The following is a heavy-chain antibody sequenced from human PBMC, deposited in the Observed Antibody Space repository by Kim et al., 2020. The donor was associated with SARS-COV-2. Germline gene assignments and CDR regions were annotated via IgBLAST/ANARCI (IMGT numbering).Heavy chain of an antibody. J-gene: IGHJ6*02. V-gene: IGHV3-30*01. CDR2: ISYDGSNK. CDR1: GFTFSSYA. D-gene: IGHD6-13*01. CDR3: AREQGSSSDYGMDV. Sequence: GSLRLSCSASGFTFSSYAMHWVRQAPGKGLEWGAVISYDGSNKYYVDSVEGRFTISRDNSKNTLYLQMNSLRAEDTAMYYYAREQGSSSDYGMDVWGQGTTVTVSS.